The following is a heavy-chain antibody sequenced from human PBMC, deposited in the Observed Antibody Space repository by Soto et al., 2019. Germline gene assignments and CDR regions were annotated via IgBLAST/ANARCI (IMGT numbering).Heavy chain of an antibody. V-gene: IGHV3-74*01. CDR3: ARGAKGQWLVDY. D-gene: IGHD6-19*01. CDR1: GFTFSSYW. J-gene: IGHJ4*02. Sequence: EVQLVESGGGLVQPGGSLRLSCAASGFTFSSYWLHWVRQAPGKGLVWVSRVNMDGSTTTYADSVKGRFTISRDNAKNMVYLQMNSLRDEDMAVYYCARGAKGQWLVDYWGQGTLVTVSS. CDR2: VNMDGSTT.